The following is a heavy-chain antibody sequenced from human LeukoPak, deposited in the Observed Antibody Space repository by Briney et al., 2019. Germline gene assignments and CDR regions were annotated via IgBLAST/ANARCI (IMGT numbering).Heavy chain of an antibody. V-gene: IGHV1-2*02. J-gene: IGHJ4*02. Sequence: ASVKVSCKASGYTFTGYYMHWVRQAPGEGLEWMGWINPNSGGTNYAQKFQGRVTMTRDTSISTAYMELSRLRSDDTAVYYCARDPERYDSSGYLDYWGQGTLVTVSS. CDR2: INPNSGGT. D-gene: IGHD3-22*01. CDR1: GYTFTGYY. CDR3: ARDPERYDSSGYLDY.